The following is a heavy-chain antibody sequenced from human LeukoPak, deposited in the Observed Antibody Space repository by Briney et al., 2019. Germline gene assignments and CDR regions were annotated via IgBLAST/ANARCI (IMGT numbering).Heavy chain of an antibody. J-gene: IGHJ3*02. V-gene: IGHV3-48*01. D-gene: IGHD3-3*01. CDR3: ANPSVLRFLEWLPSGAFDI. Sequence: GGSLRLSCAASGFTFSSYSMNWVRQAPGKGLEWVSYISSSSSTIYYADSVKGRFTISRDNSKNTLYLQMNSLRAEDTAVYYCANPSVLRFLEWLPSGAFDIWGQGTMVTVSS. CDR1: GFTFSSYS. CDR2: ISSSSSTI.